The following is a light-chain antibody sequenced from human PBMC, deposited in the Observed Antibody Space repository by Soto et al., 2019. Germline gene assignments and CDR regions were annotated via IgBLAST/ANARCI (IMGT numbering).Light chain of an antibody. J-gene: IGLJ3*02. CDR1: SSNIGAGFD. V-gene: IGLV1-40*01. CDR2: GNS. Sequence: QAVVTQPPSVSGAPGQRVTISCTGSSSNIGAGFDVHWYQQVPGTAPKLLISGNSNRPSGVPDRFSGSKSGTSASLAITGLQAEDEADYYCQSFDHSLRVVFGGGTKLTVL. CDR3: QSFDHSLRVV.